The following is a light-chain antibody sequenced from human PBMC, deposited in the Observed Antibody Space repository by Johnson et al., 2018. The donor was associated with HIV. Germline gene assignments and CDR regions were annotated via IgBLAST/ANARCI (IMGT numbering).Light chain of an antibody. CDR2: YNN. CDR3: GTWGGV. CDR1: SSNIGNSY. Sequence: QSVLTQPPSMSAAPGEKVTISCSGSSSNIGNSYVSWYQQLPGTAPKLLIYYNNKRPSGIPDRFSGSKSGTSATLGITGLQTGDEADYYCGTWGGVFGTGTKVTVL. J-gene: IGLJ1*01. V-gene: IGLV1-51*01.